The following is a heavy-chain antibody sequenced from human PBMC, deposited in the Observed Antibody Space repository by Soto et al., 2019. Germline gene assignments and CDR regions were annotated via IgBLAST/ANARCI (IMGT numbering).Heavy chain of an antibody. CDR3: ARDHRVGATTGCFDY. D-gene: IGHD1-26*01. V-gene: IGHV3-33*01. CDR1: GFTFSSYG. Sequence: PGGSLRLSCAASGFTFSSYGMHWVRQAPGKGLEWVAVIWYDGSNKYYADSVKGRFTISRDNSKNTLYLQMNSLRAEDTAVYYCARDHRVGATTGCFDYWGQGTLVAVSS. CDR2: IWYDGSNK. J-gene: IGHJ4*02.